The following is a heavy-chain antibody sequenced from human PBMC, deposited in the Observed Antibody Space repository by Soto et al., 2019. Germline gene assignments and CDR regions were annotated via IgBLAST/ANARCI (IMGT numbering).Heavy chain of an antibody. Sequence: ASLQVSCKASGYIFTGYHIHWVREAPGRGLEWMGWINPNSGDTEYAQNFQGRVTMTRDTSFNLVYMEMSGLMSDDTAVYYCARDARGTRGFDEMDIWGQGTTVTVSS. CDR1: GYIFTGYH. V-gene: IGHV1-2*02. D-gene: IGHD3-9*01. CDR3: ARDARGTRGFDEMDI. J-gene: IGHJ6*02. CDR2: INPNSGDT.